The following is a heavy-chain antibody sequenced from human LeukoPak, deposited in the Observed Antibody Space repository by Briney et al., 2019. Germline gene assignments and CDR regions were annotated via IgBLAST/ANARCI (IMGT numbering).Heavy chain of an antibody. D-gene: IGHD3-22*01. CDR3: ARDWHYYDSSGLYFDY. V-gene: IGHV3-74*01. CDR2: INSDGSST. Sequence: GGSLRLSCAAPGFTFSNYWMHWVRQVPGKGLVWVSRINSDGSSTSYADSVKGRFTISRDDAKNTLYLQMNSLRAEDTAVYYCARDWHYYDSSGLYFDYWGQGTLVTVSS. J-gene: IGHJ4*02. CDR1: GFTFSNYW.